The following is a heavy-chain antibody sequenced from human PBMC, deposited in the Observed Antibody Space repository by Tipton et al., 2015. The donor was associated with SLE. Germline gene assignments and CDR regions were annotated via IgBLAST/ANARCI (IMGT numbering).Heavy chain of an antibody. J-gene: IGHJ2*01. CDR1: GGSISSGGYY. D-gene: IGHD3-10*01. Sequence: TLSLTCTVSGGSISSGGYYWSWIRRHPGKGLEWIGYIYYSGSTYYNPSLKSRVTISVDTSKNQFSLKLSSVTAADTAVYYCASFRALLKGSGFDLWGRGTLVTVSS. CDR3: ASFRALLKGSGFDL. V-gene: IGHV4-31*03. CDR2: IYYSGST.